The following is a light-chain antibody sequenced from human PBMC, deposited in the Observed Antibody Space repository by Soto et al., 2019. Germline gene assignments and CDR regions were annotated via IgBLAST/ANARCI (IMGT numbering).Light chain of an antibody. J-gene: IGKJ5*01. CDR2: DAS. CDR3: QQYNTYST. CDR1: QNIRNW. Sequence: DLEMTQSPSTVSISVGDSVPITCRASQNIRNWXAWXXQXPXXXPXXLIYDASSLKSGVPARFSGSGSGTEFTLTISSLQPDDFATYYCQQYNTYSTFGQGKRLEIK. V-gene: IGKV1-5*01.